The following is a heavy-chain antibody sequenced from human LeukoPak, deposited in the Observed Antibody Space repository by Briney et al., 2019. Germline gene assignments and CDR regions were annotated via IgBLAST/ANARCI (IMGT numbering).Heavy chain of an antibody. J-gene: IGHJ5*02. Sequence: GRSLRLSCAASGFTFDDYAMHWVRQAPGKGLEWVSGISWNSGSIGYADSVKGRFTISRDNAKNSLYLQMSSLRAEDTALYYCALCNETRDWFDPWGQGTLVTVSS. CDR3: ALCNETRDWFDP. CDR1: GFTFDDYA. V-gene: IGHV3-9*01. CDR2: ISWNSGSI.